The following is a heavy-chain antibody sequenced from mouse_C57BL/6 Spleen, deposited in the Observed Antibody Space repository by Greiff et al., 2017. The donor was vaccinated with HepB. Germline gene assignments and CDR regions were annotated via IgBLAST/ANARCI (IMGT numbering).Heavy chain of an antibody. V-gene: IGHV1-50*01. D-gene: IGHD1-1*01. CDR2: IDPSDSYT. CDR3: ARKITTVVATRFDY. CDR1: GYTFTSYW. J-gene: IGHJ2*01. Sequence: QVQLKQPGAELVKPGASVKLSCKASGYTFTSYWMQWVKQRPGQGLEWIGEIDPSDSYTNYNQKFKGKATLTVDTASSTAYMQLSSLTSEDSAVDYCARKITTVVATRFDYWGQGTTLTVSS.